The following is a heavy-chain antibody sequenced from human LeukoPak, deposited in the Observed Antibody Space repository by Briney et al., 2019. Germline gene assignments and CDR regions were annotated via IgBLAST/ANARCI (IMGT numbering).Heavy chain of an antibody. CDR3: ARHDGLTIPVDY. V-gene: IGHV4-61*08. Sequence: SETLSLTCTVSGGSISSGDYYWSWIRQPPGKGLEWIGCIYYSGSTNYNPSLKSRVTISVDTSKNQLSPKLSSVTAADTAVYYCARHDGLTIPVDYWGQGTLVTVSS. CDR1: GGSISSGDYY. D-gene: IGHD3-9*01. CDR2: IYYSGST. J-gene: IGHJ4*02.